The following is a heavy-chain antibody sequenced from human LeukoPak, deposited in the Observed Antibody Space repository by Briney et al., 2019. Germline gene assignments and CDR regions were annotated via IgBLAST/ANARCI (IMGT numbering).Heavy chain of an antibody. CDR3: ARGYSSGYYLFGVAEQALDY. Sequence: GGSLRLSCAASGFTFSSYEMNWVRQAPGKGLEWVSYISSSGSTIYYADSVKGRFTISRDNAKNSLYLQMNSLRAEDTAVYYCARGYSSGYYLFGVAEQALDYWGQGTLVTVSS. D-gene: IGHD3-22*01. CDR1: GFTFSSYE. V-gene: IGHV3-48*03. CDR2: ISSSGSTI. J-gene: IGHJ4*02.